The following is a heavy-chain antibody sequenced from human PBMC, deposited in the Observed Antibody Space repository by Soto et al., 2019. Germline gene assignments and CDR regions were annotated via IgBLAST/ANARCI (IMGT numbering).Heavy chain of an antibody. CDR2: TYYSGST. D-gene: IGHD3-9*01. Sequence: SETLSLTCTVSGGSISSYYWSWIRQPPGKGLEWIGYTYYSGSTNYNPSLKSRVTISVDTSKNQFSLKLSSVTAADTAVYYCARHGVLRYFDPPSLWWFDPWGQGTLVTVSS. CDR1: GGSISSYY. V-gene: IGHV4-59*08. CDR3: ARHGVLRYFDPPSLWWFDP. J-gene: IGHJ5*02.